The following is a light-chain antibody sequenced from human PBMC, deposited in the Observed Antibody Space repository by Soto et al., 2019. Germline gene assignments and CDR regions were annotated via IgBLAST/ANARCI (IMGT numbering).Light chain of an antibody. CDR1: QTIMTY. CDR2: AAS. V-gene: IGKV1-39*01. CDR3: QQSYNSPQT. Sequence: IKMNLSLSSLSAYVGDYVTITCRASQTIMTYLNWYQLKPGKPPRLLIYAASSLQSGVPSRFSGSGSGTDFTLTISSLQPEDFATYSCQQSYNSPQTFGQGTKVDIK. J-gene: IGKJ1*01.